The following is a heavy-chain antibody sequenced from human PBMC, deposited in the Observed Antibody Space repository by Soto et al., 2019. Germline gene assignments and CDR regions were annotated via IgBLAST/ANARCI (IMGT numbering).Heavy chain of an antibody. D-gene: IGHD5-18*01. CDR1: GFSFSTYS. Sequence: GALRLSCAASGFSFSTYSMNWVRQAPGKGLEWVSSISVRSAYIYYADSVKGRFTISRDDAKNSLYLQMNSLTAEDTAVYYCARDWDTAMITPAFHYWGPATLVTVS. CDR3: ARDWDTAMITPAFHY. J-gene: IGHJ4*02. V-gene: IGHV3-21*01. CDR2: ISVRSAYI.